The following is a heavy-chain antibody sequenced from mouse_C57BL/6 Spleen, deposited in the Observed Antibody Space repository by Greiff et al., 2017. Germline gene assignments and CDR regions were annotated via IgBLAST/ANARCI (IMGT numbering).Heavy chain of an antibody. CDR2: IRNKANNHAT. D-gene: IGHD2-5*01. V-gene: IGHV6-6*01. J-gene: IGHJ1*03. CDR1: GFTFSDAW. CDR3: TRGSNFYWYFDV. Sequence: EVKVEESGGGLVQPGGSMKLSCAASGFTFSDAWMDWVRQSPEKGLEWVAEIRNKANNHATYYAESVKGRFTISRDDSKSSVYLQMNSLRAEDTGIYYCTRGSNFYWYFDVWGTEATVTVSS.